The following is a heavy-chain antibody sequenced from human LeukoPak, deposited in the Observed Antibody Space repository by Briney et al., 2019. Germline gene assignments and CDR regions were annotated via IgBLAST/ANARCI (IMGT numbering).Heavy chain of an antibody. Sequence: GGSLRLSCAASGFTFSSYAMSWVRQAPGKGLEWVSAISGSGGTKYYADSVNGRFTNSRDNSKNTLYLQMNSLTAEDTALYYCAQVMGVRGAPSDYWGQGTLVTVSS. CDR1: GFTFSSYA. V-gene: IGHV3-23*01. CDR3: AQVMGVRGAPSDY. J-gene: IGHJ4*02. D-gene: IGHD3-10*01. CDR2: ISGSGGTK.